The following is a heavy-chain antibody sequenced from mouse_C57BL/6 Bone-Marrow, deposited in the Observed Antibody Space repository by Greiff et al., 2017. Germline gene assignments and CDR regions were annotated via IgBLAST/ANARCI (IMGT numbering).Heavy chain of an antibody. V-gene: IGHV1-50*01. CDR2: IDPSDSYT. J-gene: IGHJ4*01. Sequence: QVQLQQPGAELVKPGASVKLSCKASGYTFTSYWMQWVKQRPGQGLEWIGEIDPSDSYTNYNQKFKGKATLTVDTSSSTAYMQLSSLTSEDSAVYYCAREEDYDLAMDYWGRGTSVTVSS. CDR3: AREEDYDLAMDY. CDR1: GYTFTSYW. D-gene: IGHD2-4*01.